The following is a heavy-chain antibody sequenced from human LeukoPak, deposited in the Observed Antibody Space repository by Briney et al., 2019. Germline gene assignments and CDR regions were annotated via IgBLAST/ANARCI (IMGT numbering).Heavy chain of an antibody. J-gene: IGHJ4*02. Sequence: GGSLRLSCAASGFTFSNAWMSWVRQAQGKGLEWVAKIKPDGSEKDHVDSVKGRFTISRDNAKNSLYLQLNSLRAEDTAVYYCARSRFYFDYWGQGTLVTVSS. V-gene: IGHV3-7*01. CDR1: GFTFSNAW. CDR2: IKPDGSEK. CDR3: ARSRFYFDY.